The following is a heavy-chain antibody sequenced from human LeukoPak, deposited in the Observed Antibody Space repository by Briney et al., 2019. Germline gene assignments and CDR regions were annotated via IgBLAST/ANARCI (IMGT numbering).Heavy chain of an antibody. V-gene: IGHV4-59*01. CDR2: IYYSGST. CDR3: ARSHSVWTSFDY. Sequence: KTSETLSLTCTVSGGSISSYYGSWIRQPPGKGLEWIGYIYYSGSTNYNPSLKSRVTISVDTSKNQFSLKLSSVTAADTAVYYCARSHSVWTSFDYWGQGTLVTVSS. J-gene: IGHJ4*02. D-gene: IGHD3/OR15-3a*01. CDR1: GGSISSYY.